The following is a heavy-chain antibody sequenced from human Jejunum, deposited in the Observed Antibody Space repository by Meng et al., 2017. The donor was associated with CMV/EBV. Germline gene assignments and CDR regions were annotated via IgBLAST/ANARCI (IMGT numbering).Heavy chain of an antibody. D-gene: IGHD2-15*01. Sequence: LKISCSASGFTFSSHSMSWVRRAPGKELKWVASITDSGGNTYYADSVKGRFTISRDNSRNALYLQMNSLRANDTAVYYCARLSDSWGQGTLVTVSS. CDR2: ITDSGGNT. V-gene: IGHV3-23*01. CDR3: ARLSDS. J-gene: IGHJ4*02. CDR1: GFTFSSHS.